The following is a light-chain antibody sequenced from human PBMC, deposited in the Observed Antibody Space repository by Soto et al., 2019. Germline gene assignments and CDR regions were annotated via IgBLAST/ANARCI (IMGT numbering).Light chain of an antibody. V-gene: IGKV1-27*01. CDR1: LGISSY. CDR2: AAS. J-gene: IGKJ4*01. CDR3: QLYYRHPLT. Sequence: EIGMPQSPDTLSASVGERVTITCRASLGISSYLAWYQQKPGKVPKLLIYAASTWPSGVPSRFSGSGSGTDFTLTISFLQSEVPAAYFRQLYYRHPLTFGGGTKVDIK.